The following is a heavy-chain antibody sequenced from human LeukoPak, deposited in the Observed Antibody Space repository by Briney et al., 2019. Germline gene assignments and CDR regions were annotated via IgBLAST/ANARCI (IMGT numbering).Heavy chain of an antibody. V-gene: IGHV3-23*01. Sequence: GGSLRLSCAASGFTFSSYAMSWVRQAPGKGLEWVSAITGSGGSTYYAGSVKGRFTISRDNSKNTLYVQMNSLRAEDTAVYYCATERNWVFDYWGQGTLVTVSS. D-gene: IGHD7-27*01. J-gene: IGHJ4*02. CDR3: ATERNWVFDY. CDR2: ITGSGGST. CDR1: GFTFSSYA.